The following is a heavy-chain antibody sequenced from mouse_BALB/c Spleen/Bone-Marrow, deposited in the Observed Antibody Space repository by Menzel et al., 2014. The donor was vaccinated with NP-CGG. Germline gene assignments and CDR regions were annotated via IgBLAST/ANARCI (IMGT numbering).Heavy chain of an antibody. D-gene: IGHD4-1*01. V-gene: IGHV5-17*02. Sequence: EVKLMESGGGLVQPGGSRKLSCAASGFTFSSFGMHWVRQAPERGLEWVAYISSGSSTIYYADTVKGRLTISRDNPKNPLFLQMTSLRSEDTAMYYCARGGNWEDFDYWGQGTTLTVSS. CDR2: ISSGSSTI. CDR1: GFTFSSFG. J-gene: IGHJ2*01. CDR3: ARGGNWEDFDY.